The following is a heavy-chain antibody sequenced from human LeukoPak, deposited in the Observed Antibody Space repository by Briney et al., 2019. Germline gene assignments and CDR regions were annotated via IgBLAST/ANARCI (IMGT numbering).Heavy chain of an antibody. V-gene: IGHV3-64*01. Sequence: PGGSLRLSCAASGFTFRNYAIYWVRQAPGKGLQYVSAISSNGGSTYYANSVRGRFTVSRDNSKNTLYLQMGSLRAEDMAVCYCTREGPYSYGPTFDIWGQGTLVTVSS. CDR1: GFTFRNYA. CDR2: ISSNGGST. D-gene: IGHD5-18*01. J-gene: IGHJ3*02. CDR3: TREGPYSYGPTFDI.